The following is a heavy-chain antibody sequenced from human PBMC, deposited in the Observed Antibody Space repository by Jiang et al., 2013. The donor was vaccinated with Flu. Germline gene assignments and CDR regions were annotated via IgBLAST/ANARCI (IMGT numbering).Heavy chain of an antibody. CDR2: ISYDGRET. CDR1: GFTFETFA. Sequence: VQLVESGGGVVQPGRSLTLSCKGFGFTFETFAMYWVRQAPGKGLEWVAAISYDGRETYYVDSVKGRFTISRDNSNIYLHMKSLRLEDTATYYCTKEAGRAHTLLFRFDPWGRGTLVTVSS. V-gene: IGHV3-30*18. J-gene: IGHJ5*02. D-gene: IGHD2-15*01. CDR3: TKEAGRAHTLLFRFDP.